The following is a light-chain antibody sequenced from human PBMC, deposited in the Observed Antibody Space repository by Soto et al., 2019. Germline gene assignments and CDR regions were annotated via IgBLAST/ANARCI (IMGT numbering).Light chain of an antibody. V-gene: IGKV3-11*01. Sequence: IVMTQSPATLSVSPGGRATLSCRASQSISDTLAWYQQKPGQAPRLLIHDASNRATGIPARFSGSGSGTDFTLTISSLEPEDFAVYYCQQRSNWPPITFGQGTRLEIK. CDR1: QSISDT. J-gene: IGKJ5*01. CDR3: QQRSNWPPIT. CDR2: DAS.